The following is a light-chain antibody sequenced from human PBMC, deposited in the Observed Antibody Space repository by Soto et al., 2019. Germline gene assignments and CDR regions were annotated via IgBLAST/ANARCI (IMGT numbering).Light chain of an antibody. J-gene: IGKJ1*01. CDR2: AAS. CDR3: QKYNSATWT. Sequence: DIQMTQSPSSLSASVGDRVTITCRVSQGISNYLAWYQQKPGKVPKLLIYAASTLQSGVPSRFSGSGSGTDFTLTISSLQPEDVATYYCQKYNSATWTFGQGTKVEIK. V-gene: IGKV1-27*01. CDR1: QGISNY.